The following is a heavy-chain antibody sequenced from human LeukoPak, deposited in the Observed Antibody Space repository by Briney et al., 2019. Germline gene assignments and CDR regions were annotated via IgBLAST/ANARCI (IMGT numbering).Heavy chain of an antibody. D-gene: IGHD3-10*01. CDR1: TFSSSW. CDR3: ARHYGP. V-gene: IGHV4-39*01. Sequence: TFSSSWMSWVRQPPGKGLEWIGSIYDSGSTYYNPSLKSRVTISVDTSKNQFSPKLNSVTAADTAVYYCARHYGPWGQGTLVTVSS. CDR2: IYDSGST. J-gene: IGHJ5*02.